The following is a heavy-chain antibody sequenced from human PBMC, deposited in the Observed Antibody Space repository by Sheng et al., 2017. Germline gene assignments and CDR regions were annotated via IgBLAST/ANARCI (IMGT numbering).Heavy chain of an antibody. Sequence: EVQLLESGGGLVQPGGSLRLSCVASGFTFSSYAMSWVRQAPGKGLEWVSAISGSGGSTYYADSVAGRFTISRDNSKNTLYLQMNSLRAEDTAVYYCAKRYSSSWFVTDYWGHGTLVTVSS. V-gene: IGHV3-23*01. D-gene: IGHD6-13*01. CDR1: GFTFSSYA. J-gene: IGHJ4*01. CDR3: AKRYSSSWFVTDY. CDR2: ISGSGGST.